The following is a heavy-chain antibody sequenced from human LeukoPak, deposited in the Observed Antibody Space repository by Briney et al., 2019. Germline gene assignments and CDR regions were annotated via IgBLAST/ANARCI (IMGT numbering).Heavy chain of an antibody. D-gene: IGHD2-15*01. CDR1: GFTFSSYS. V-gene: IGHV3-48*01. CDR3: ARDPLGYCSGGSCYADYFDY. Sequence: GGSLRLSCAASGFTFSSYSMNWVRQAPGKGLEWVSYISSSSSTIYYADSVKGRFTISRDNAKNSLYLQMNSLRAEDTAVYYCARDPLGYCSGGSCYADYFDYWGQGTLVTVSS. J-gene: IGHJ4*02. CDR2: ISSSSSTI.